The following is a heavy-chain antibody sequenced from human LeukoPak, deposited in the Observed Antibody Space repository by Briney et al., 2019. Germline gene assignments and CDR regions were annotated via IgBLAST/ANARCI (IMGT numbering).Heavy chain of an antibody. CDR1: GFTFSSYS. D-gene: IGHD6-13*01. CDR3: ARGGAVIAAGFDY. V-gene: IGHV3-21*06. Sequence: GGSLRLSCAASGFTFSSYSTHWVRQAPGKGLEWVSSISSSSSYTDYGDSVKGRFTISRDNAKNSLDLQMNSLRAEDTAVYFCARGGAVIAAGFDYWGQGTLVTVSS. J-gene: IGHJ4*02. CDR2: ISSSSSYT.